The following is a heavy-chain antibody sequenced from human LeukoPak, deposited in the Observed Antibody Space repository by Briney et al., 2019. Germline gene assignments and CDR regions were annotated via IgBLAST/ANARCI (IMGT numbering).Heavy chain of an antibody. J-gene: IGHJ4*02. CDR2: VSGHGDNT. Sequence: GGSLRLSCVASGLPIADFAMHWVRQAPGKGLEWVSTVSGHGDNTYYADSVKGRFSISRDNSKNTLYLQMNSLRADDTAVYYCAKDNYYDSSDPWGWGQGTLVTVSS. CDR3: AKDNYYDSSDPWG. CDR1: GLPIADFA. D-gene: IGHD3-22*01. V-gene: IGHV3-23*01.